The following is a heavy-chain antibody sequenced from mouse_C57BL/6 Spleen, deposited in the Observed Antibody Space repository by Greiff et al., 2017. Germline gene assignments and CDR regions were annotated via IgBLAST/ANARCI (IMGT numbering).Heavy chain of an antibody. V-gene: IGHV5-12*01. D-gene: IGHD2-14*01. J-gene: IGHJ2*01. CDR3: ARHGTRYYFDY. CDR1: GFTFSDYY. CDR2: ISNGGGST. Sequence: EVKLVESGGGLVQPGGSLKLSCAASGFTFSDYYMYWVRQTPEKRLEWVAYISNGGGSTYYPDTVKGRFTISRDNAKNTLYVQMSRLKSEDTAMYYCARHGTRYYFDYWGQGTTLTVSS.